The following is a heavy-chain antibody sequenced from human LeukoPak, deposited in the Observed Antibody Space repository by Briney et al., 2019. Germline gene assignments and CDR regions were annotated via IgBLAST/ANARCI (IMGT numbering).Heavy chain of an antibody. Sequence: KSGGSLRLSCAASGFTFSSYAMSWVRQAPGKGLEWVSAISGSGGSTYSADSVKGRFTISRDNSKNTLYLQMNSLRAEDTAVYYCAKTYCSSSSCYHFDYWGQGALVTVSS. CDR3: AKTYCSSSSCYHFDY. CDR1: GFTFSSYA. CDR2: ISGSGGST. D-gene: IGHD2-2*01. V-gene: IGHV3-23*01. J-gene: IGHJ4*02.